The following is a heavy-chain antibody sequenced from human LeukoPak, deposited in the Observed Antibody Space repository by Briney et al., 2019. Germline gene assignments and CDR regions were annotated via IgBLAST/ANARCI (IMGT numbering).Heavy chain of an antibody. CDR2: ISHDGSNI. V-gene: IGHV3-30*18. Sequence: PGGSLRLSCAASGFTFSSYGMHWVRQAPGKGLEWVAVISHDGSNIYYGDSVKGRFSISRDNSKNTLYLQMNSLRVEDTAVYYCAKDPYRVVVATGNYLDPWGQGALVTVSS. CDR3: AKDPYRVVVATGNYLDP. D-gene: IGHD2-15*01. J-gene: IGHJ5*02. CDR1: GFTFSSYG.